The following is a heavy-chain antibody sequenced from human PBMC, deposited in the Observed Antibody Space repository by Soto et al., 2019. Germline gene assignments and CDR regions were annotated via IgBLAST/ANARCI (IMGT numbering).Heavy chain of an antibody. CDR1: GDSITNDDYY. CDR2: IYYNGNT. V-gene: IGHV4-30-4*08. Sequence: QVQLQESGPGLVKPSQTLSLTCSVSGDSITNDDYYWTWIRQPPGKGLEWIGHIYYNGNTYYNPSLKSRLTFSLDTSQNQFSLHLTSVIAADSASYFCARATTVTSSFFYYGLDVWGQGTTVNVSS. CDR3: ARATTVTSSFFYYGLDV. J-gene: IGHJ6*02. D-gene: IGHD4-17*01.